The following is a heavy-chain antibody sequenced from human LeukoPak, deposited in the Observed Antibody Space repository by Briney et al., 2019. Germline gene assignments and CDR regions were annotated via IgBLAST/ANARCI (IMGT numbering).Heavy chain of an antibody. D-gene: IGHD1-7*01. CDR3: ARDSLTSNWNYETPHFDY. CDR2: IYYSGST. V-gene: IGHV4-59*01. CDR1: GVSISSYY. Sequence: SETLSLTCTVSGVSISSYYWSWIRQPPGKGLEWIGYIYYSGSTNYNPSLKSRVTISVDTSKNQFSLKLSSVTAADTAVYYCARDSLTSNWNYETPHFDYWGQGTLVTVSS. J-gene: IGHJ4*02.